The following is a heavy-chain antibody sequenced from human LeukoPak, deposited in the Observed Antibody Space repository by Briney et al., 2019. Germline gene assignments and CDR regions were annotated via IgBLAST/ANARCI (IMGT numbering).Heavy chain of an antibody. CDR2: IYTSGST. V-gene: IGHV4-61*02. Sequence: KSSETLSLTCTVSGGSISSGSYYWSWIRQPAGKGLEWIGRIYTSGSTNYNPSLKSRVTISVDTSKNQFSLKLSSVTAADTAVYYCARGAYCSGGSCYSYYYYYMDVWGKGTTVTVSS. CDR1: GGSISSGSYY. CDR3: ARGAYCSGGSCYSYYYYYMDV. D-gene: IGHD2-15*01. J-gene: IGHJ6*03.